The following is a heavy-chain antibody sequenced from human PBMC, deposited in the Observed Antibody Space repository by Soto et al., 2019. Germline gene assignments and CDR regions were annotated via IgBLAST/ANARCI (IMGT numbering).Heavy chain of an antibody. CDR2: ISSSSSYI. D-gene: IGHD6-13*01. Sequence: EVHLLESGGGLVQPGGSLRLSCVASGFTFSSYSMNWVRQAPGKGLEWVSSISSSSSYIYYADSVKGRFTISRDNAKNSLYLQMNSLRAEDTAVYYCARDRRSSWYGEPHGMDVWGQGTTVTVSS. J-gene: IGHJ6*02. V-gene: IGHV3-21*01. CDR3: ARDRRSSWYGEPHGMDV. CDR1: GFTFSSYS.